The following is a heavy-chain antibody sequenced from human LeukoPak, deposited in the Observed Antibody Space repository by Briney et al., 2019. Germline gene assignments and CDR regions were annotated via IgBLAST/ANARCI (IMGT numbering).Heavy chain of an antibody. CDR1: GFTFSSYS. CDR3: ARVLAAAGSNWFDP. Sequence: PGGSLRLSCAASGFTFSSYSVNWVRQAPGKGLEWVSSISSSSSYIYYADSVKGRFTISRDNAKNSLYLQMNSLRAEDTAVYYCARVLAAAGSNWFDPWGQGTLVTVSS. V-gene: IGHV3-21*01. J-gene: IGHJ5*02. CDR2: ISSSSSYI. D-gene: IGHD6-13*01.